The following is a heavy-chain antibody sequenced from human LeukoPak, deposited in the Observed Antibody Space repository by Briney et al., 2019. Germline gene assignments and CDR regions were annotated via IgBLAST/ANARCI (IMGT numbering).Heavy chain of an antibody. CDR1: GDSVSSNSAA. CDR3: ARALSSYCNSAGCYSLNAFDI. V-gene: IGHV6-1*01. Sequence: SQTLSLTCAISGDSVSSNSAAWNWIRQSPSRGLEWLGRTYYRSKWYNDYAVSVKSRITINPDTSKNQFSLKLSSVTAADTAVYYCARALSSYCNSAGCYSLNAFDIWGQGTMVTVSS. CDR2: TYYRSKWYN. J-gene: IGHJ3*02. D-gene: IGHD2-2*01.